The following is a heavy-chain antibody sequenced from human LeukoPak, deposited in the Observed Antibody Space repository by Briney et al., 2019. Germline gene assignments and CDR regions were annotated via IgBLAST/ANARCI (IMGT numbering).Heavy chain of an antibody. CDR2: IYYSGST. CDR3: ASHIVVVPAAIDPYPTEVDY. CDR1: GGSISSYY. D-gene: IGHD2-2*01. Sequence: SETLSLTCTVSGGSISSYYWSWIRQPPGKGLEWIGYIYYSGSTNYNPSLKSRVTISVDTSKNQFSLKLSSVTAADTAVYYCASHIVVVPAAIDPYPTEVDYWGQGTLVTVSS. J-gene: IGHJ4*02. V-gene: IGHV4-59*08.